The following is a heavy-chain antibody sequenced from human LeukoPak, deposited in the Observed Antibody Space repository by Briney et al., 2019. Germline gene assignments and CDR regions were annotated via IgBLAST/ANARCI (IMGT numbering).Heavy chain of an antibody. CDR2: ISSTGITI. Sequence: GGSLRLSCAASGFTFSNYGMNWVRQAPGKGPEWVSYISSTGITIYYADSVKGRFTISRDNAKNSLYLQMNSLRAEDTAVYYCARDLEQQLSSFGMDVWGQGTTVTVSS. CDR3: ARDLEQQLSSFGMDV. V-gene: IGHV3-48*01. J-gene: IGHJ6*02. CDR1: GFTFSNYG. D-gene: IGHD6-13*01.